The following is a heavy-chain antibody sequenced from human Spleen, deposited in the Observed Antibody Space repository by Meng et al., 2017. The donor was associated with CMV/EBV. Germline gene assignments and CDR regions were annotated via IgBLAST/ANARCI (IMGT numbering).Heavy chain of an antibody. V-gene: IGHV3-30*02. Sequence: RLSCAAAGFTFSSYGMHWVRQAPGKGLEWVAFIRYDGSNKYYADSVKGRFTISRDNAKNSLYLQMNSLRAEDTAVYYCARDGIISGYWGQGTLVTVSS. CDR3: ARDGIISGY. J-gene: IGHJ4*02. D-gene: IGHD1-26*01. CDR2: IRYDGSNK. CDR1: GFTFSSYG.